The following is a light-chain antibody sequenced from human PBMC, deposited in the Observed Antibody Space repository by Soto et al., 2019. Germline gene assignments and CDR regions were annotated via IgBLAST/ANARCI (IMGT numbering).Light chain of an antibody. CDR3: SSYAGSNNFVV. J-gene: IGLJ2*01. CDR2: EVS. Sequence: QSVLTQPPSASGSPGQSVTISCTGTSSDVGDYNYVSWYQHHPGKAPKLMIYEVSKRPSGVPDRFSGSKSGNTASLTVSGLQADDEAYYYCSSYAGSNNFVVFGGGTKLTVL. V-gene: IGLV2-8*01. CDR1: SSDVGDYNY.